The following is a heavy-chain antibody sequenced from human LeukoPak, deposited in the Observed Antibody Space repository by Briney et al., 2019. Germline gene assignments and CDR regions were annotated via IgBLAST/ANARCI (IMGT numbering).Heavy chain of an antibody. CDR2: IYYSRST. CDR1: GGSISSSSYY. CDR3: ARDSLYYYGSGSYYNIRYFDY. Sequence: SETLSLTCTVSGGSISSSSYYWGWVRQPPRKGLGWTRRIYYSRSTYYNPSLKSRVTISVDTSKNQFSLKLSSVTAADTAVYYCARDSLYYYGSGSYYNIRYFDYWGQGTLVTVSS. D-gene: IGHD3-10*01. J-gene: IGHJ4*02. V-gene: IGHV4-39*07.